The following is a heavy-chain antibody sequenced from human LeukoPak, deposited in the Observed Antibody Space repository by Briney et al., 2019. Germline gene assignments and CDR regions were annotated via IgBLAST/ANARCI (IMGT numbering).Heavy chain of an antibody. D-gene: IGHD6-19*01. CDR1: GFTFSSYW. V-gene: IGHV3-74*01. CDR2: INSDGSST. Sequence: EGSLRLSCAASGFTFSSYWMHWVRQAPGKGLVWVSRINSDGSSTSYADSVKGRFTISRDNAKNTLYLQMNSLRAEDTAVYYCARGSGWFYFDYWGQGTLVTVSS. CDR3: ARGSGWFYFDY. J-gene: IGHJ4*02.